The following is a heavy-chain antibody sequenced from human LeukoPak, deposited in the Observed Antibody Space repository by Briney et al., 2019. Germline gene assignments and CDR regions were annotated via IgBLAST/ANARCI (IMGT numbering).Heavy chain of an antibody. V-gene: IGHV3-30*02. Sequence: GGSLRLSCTASGFTFSRNGMHWVRQAPGKGLEGVAFIKRDESEKWYLNSVRGRFTISRDNSKNTLYLHMNSLSAEDTAVYYCAKGGLGTEYMDVWGKGTTVTISS. CDR1: GFTFSRNG. CDR2: IKRDESEK. CDR3: AKGGLGTEYMDV. D-gene: IGHD1/OR15-1a*01. J-gene: IGHJ6*03.